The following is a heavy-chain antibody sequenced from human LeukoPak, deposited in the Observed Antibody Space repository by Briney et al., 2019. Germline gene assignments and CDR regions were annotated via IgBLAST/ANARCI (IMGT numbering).Heavy chain of an antibody. D-gene: IGHD1-26*01. CDR1: GFTFSDYS. V-gene: IGHV3-21*01. CDR2: MSSSSSYI. Sequence: GGSLRLSCAASGFTFSDYSMNWVRQAPGKGLEWVSSMSSSSSYIYYADSVKGRFTISRDNAKNTLYLQMNSLRAEDTAVYYCARVRSGNYPPFYFDYWGQGTLVTVSS. CDR3: ARVRSGNYPPFYFDY. J-gene: IGHJ4*02.